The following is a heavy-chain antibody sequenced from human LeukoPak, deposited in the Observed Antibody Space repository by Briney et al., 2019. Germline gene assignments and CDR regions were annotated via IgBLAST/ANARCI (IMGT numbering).Heavy chain of an antibody. J-gene: IGHJ4*02. CDR3: ASWWIQLWAYYFDY. CDR2: IYYSGST. Sequence: SETLSLTCTVSGGSISSYYWSWIRQPPGMGLEWIGYIYYSGSTYYNPSLKSRVTISVDTSKNQFSLKLSSVTAADTAVYYCASWWIQLWAYYFDYWGQGTLVTVSS. D-gene: IGHD5-18*01. CDR1: GGSISSYY. V-gene: IGHV4-59*06.